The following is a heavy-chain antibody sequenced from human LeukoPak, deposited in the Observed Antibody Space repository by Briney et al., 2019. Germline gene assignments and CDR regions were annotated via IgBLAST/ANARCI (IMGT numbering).Heavy chain of an antibody. V-gene: IGHV3-33*01. CDR2: IWYDGSNK. D-gene: IGHD6-19*01. J-gene: IGHJ4*02. Sequence: GRSLRLSCAASGFTFSSYGMHWVRQAPGKGLEWVAVIWYDGSNKYYADSVKGRFTISRDNSKNTLYLQMNSLRAEDTAVYYCARDPERQWLVLGYWGKGTLVTVSS. CDR1: GFTFSSYG. CDR3: ARDPERQWLVLGY.